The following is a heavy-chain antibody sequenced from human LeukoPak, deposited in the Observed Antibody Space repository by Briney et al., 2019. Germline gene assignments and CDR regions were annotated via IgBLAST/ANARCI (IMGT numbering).Heavy chain of an antibody. CDR2: IIPILGIA. Sequence: ASVKVSRKASGGTFSSYAISWVRQAPGQGLEWMGRIIPILGIANYAQKFQGRVTITADKSTSTAYMELSSLRSEDTAVYYCARDMVRGLISYGMDVWGQGTTVTVSS. D-gene: IGHD3-10*01. CDR3: ARDMVRGLISYGMDV. J-gene: IGHJ6*02. V-gene: IGHV1-69*04. CDR1: GGTFSSYA.